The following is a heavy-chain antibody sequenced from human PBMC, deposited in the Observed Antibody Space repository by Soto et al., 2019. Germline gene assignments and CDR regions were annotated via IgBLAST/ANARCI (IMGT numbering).Heavy chain of an antibody. Sequence: GGSLXLSCTASGFTFSSECMHWVRQTPGMGLEWVAHISYDGSNEHYIDSVKGRFTISRDNSKNTVYLQMNSLRTEDTALYYCAKDTYYHDSSGYYVFDHWGQGTLVTVSS. D-gene: IGHD3-22*01. CDR3: AKDTYYHDSSGYYVFDH. CDR2: ISYDGSNE. CDR1: GFTFSSEC. V-gene: IGHV3-30*18. J-gene: IGHJ4*02.